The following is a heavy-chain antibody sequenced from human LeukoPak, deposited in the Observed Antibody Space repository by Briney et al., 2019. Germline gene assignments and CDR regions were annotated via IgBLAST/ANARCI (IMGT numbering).Heavy chain of an antibody. Sequence: SETLSLTCTVSGGSISSSSYYWGWIRQPPGKGLEWIGSIYHSGSSYYNPSLKSRVTISVDTSKNHFSLKLTSVTAADTAVYYCAREHYYDSTAYLDWGQGTLVSVSS. CDR2: IYHSGSS. CDR3: AREHYYDSTAYLD. J-gene: IGHJ4*02. V-gene: IGHV4-39*02. D-gene: IGHD3-22*01. CDR1: GGSISSSSYY.